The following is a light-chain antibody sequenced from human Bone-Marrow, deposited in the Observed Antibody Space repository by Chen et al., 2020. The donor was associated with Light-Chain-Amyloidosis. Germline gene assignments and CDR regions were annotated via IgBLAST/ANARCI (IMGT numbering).Light chain of an antibody. CDR3: AAWDDSLNGRVV. J-gene: IGLJ3*02. Sequence: QSVLPQPPSASVTPGQTVTISCSGSSSNIGSNTVNWYQQLPGTAPKLLIYNNDQRPSGVPDRFSGSKSGTSASLAISGLQSEDEADYYCAAWDDSLNGRVVFGGGTRLTVL. CDR1: SSNIGSNT. V-gene: IGLV1-44*01. CDR2: NND.